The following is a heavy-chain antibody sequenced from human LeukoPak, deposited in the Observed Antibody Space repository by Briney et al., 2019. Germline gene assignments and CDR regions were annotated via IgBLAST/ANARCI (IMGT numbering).Heavy chain of an antibody. CDR2: IRKDGSDK. CDR1: GFTFSTYW. Sequence: GGSLRLSCAASGFTFSTYWMSWVRQAPGKGLEWVANIRKDGSDKYYVDSVRGRFTISRDNAKNSLYLQMDSLRAEDTAVYYCASNPGYYDFWSGYLGWGQETLVTVSS. J-gene: IGHJ4*02. CDR3: ASNPGYYDFWSGYLG. D-gene: IGHD3-3*01. V-gene: IGHV3-7*01.